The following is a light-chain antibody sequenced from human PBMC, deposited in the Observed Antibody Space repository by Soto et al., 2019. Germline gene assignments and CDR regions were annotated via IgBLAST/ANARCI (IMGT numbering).Light chain of an antibody. CDR2: GTS. CDR1: QTISSKY. V-gene: IGKV3-20*01. Sequence: EIVLTQSPGTLSVSPGERATLCCRASQTISSKYLAWYQQNPGQAPSLLIYGTSSRATGIPDRFSGSGSGTDFTLTISRLEPEDSAIYFCQQYGSWTFGQGTKVEIK. CDR3: QQYGSWT. J-gene: IGKJ1*01.